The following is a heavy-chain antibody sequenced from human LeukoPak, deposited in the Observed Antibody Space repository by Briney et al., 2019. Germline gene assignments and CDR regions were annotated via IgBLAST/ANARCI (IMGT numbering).Heavy chain of an antibody. CDR1: GYTFTGYY. CDR3: ARDFTSSSGIFDY. CDR2: VSPNSGGA. V-gene: IGHV1-2*02. D-gene: IGHD6-6*01. J-gene: IGHJ4*02. Sequence: ASVKVSCKASGYTFTGYYIHWVRQAPGQGLEWMGWVSPNSGGASYAKRFQGRVTMTRDTSITTTYMELTNLRSDDTAVYYCARDFTSSSGIFDYWGQGTLVTVSS.